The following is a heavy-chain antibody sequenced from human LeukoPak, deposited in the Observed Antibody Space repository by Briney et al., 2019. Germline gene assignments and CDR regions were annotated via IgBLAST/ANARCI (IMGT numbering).Heavy chain of an antibody. V-gene: IGHV4-59*08. J-gene: IGHJ6*02. CDR1: GGSISSYY. CDR2: IYYSGST. CDR3: ARPRPDYYYGMDV. Sequence: SETLSLTCAVSGGSISSYYWSWIRQPPGKGLEWIGYIYYSGSTNYNPSPKSRVTISVDTSKNQFSLKLSSVTAADTAVYYCARPRPDYYYGMDVWGQGTTVTVSS.